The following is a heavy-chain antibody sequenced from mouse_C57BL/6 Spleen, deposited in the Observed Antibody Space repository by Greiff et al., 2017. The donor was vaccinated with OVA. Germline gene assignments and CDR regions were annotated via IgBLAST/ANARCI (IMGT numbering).Heavy chain of an antibody. CDR2: IDPSDSYT. CDR3: AIKRNHEFAY. V-gene: IGHV1-69*01. CDR1: GYTFTSYW. J-gene: IGHJ3*01. Sequence: QVQLQQPGAELVMPGASVKLSCKASGYTFTSYWMHWVKQRPGQGLEWIGEIDPSDSYTNYNQKFKGKSTLTVDKSSSTAYMQLSSLTSEDSAVYYCAIKRNHEFAYWGQGTLVTVSA.